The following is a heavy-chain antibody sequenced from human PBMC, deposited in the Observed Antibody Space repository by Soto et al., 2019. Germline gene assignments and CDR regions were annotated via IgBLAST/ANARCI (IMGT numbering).Heavy chain of an antibody. CDR3: ARDRYLAYYFDY. V-gene: IGHV4-31*03. Sequence: SETLSLTCTVSGGSISSGGYYWSWIRQHPGKGLEWIGYIYYSGSTYYNPSLKSRVTISVDTSKNQFSLKLSSVTAADTAVYYGARDRYLAYYFDYWGQGTLVTVSS. D-gene: IGHD3-9*01. CDR1: GGSISSGGYY. CDR2: IYYSGST. J-gene: IGHJ4*02.